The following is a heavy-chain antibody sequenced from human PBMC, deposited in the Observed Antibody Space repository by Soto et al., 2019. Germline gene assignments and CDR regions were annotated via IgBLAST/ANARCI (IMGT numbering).Heavy chain of an antibody. D-gene: IGHD5-18*01. Sequence: QVHLVESGGGVVQPGTSLRLSCAASRFTFSSYTMHWVRQAPGKGLEWVAITSYDGSTKYYADSVKGRFTISRDNSQNKLYLQMNSLRAEDTAVYYCARGTIGYFASDYWGQGTLVTVSS. V-gene: IGHV3-30-3*01. CDR1: RFTFSSYT. J-gene: IGHJ4*02. CDR2: TSYDGSTK. CDR3: ARGTIGYFASDY.